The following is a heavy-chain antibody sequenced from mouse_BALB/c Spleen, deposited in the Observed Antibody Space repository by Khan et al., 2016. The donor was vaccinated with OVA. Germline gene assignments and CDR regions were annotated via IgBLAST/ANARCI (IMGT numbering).Heavy chain of an antibody. D-gene: IGHD4-1*01. CDR3: ASHLTGSFAY. CDR2: INSDGGYT. Sequence: VQLKQSGGDLVKPGGSLRLSCAASGFTFSAYGMAWVSQAPDKRLEWVATINSDGGYTYYPDTVKGRFTISRNNAENTLSLQMSSLKSEDTAIYYCASHLTGSFAYWGQGTLVTVSA. CDR1: GFTFSAYG. J-gene: IGHJ3*01. V-gene: IGHV5-6*01.